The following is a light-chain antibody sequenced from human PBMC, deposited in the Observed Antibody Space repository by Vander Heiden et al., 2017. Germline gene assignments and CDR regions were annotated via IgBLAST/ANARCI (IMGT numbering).Light chain of an antibody. Sequence: DIQMTQSPSSLSASVGDRVTITCRASQSISSYLNWYQQKPGKAPKLLIYAASSLQSGVPSSFSGSGSGTDFTLTISSLQPGDFATYYCQQSYSALRTFGQGTKLEIK. CDR2: AAS. CDR1: QSISSY. J-gene: IGKJ2*01. CDR3: QQSYSALRT. V-gene: IGKV1-39*01.